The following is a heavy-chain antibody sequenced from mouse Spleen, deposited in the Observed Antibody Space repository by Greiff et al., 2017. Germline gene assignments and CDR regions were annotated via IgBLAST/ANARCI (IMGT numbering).Heavy chain of an antibody. J-gene: IGHJ4*01. CDR3: ARTNMRYDMDY. V-gene: IGHV5-9-3*01. CDR1: GFTFSSYA. CDR2: ISSGGGNT. Sequence: EVQLVESGGGLVKLGGSLKLSCAASGFTFSSYAMSWVRQTPEKSLEWVATISSGGGNTYYPDSVKGRFTISRDDAKNSLYLQMSSLKYEDTAMYYCARTNMRYDMDYWGQGTSVTVSS. D-gene: IGHD6-5*01.